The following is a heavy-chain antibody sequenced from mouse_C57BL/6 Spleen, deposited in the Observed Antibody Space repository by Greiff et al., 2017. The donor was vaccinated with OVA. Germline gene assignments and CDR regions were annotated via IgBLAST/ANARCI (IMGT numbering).Heavy chain of an antibody. CDR2: ISSGSSTI. CDR1: GFTFSDYG. J-gene: IGHJ4*01. Sequence: EVKLVESGGGLVKPGGSLKLSCAASGFTFSDYGMHWVRQAPEKGLEWVAYISSGSSTIYYADTVKGRFTISRDNAKNTLFLQMTSLRSEDTAMYYCARPGFTSYGSREVYYAMDYWGQGTSVTVSS. D-gene: IGHD1-1*01. CDR3: ARPGFTSYGSREVYYAMDY. V-gene: IGHV5-17*01.